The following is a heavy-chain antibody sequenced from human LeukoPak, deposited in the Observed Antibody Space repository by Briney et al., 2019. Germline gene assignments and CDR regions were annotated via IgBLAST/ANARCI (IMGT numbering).Heavy chain of an antibody. V-gene: IGHV4-4*07. CDR1: GGSLSSYY. CDR3: ARESSPYYDFLSGYYPLYYYYYLDG. D-gene: IGHD3-3*01. J-gene: IGHJ6*03. Sequence: PSETLSLTCTVSGGSLSSYYWSWIRQPTGKGLEWIGRIYTSGSTNYNPSLKSRVTMSVDTSKNQFSLKLSSVTAADTGVYYCARESSPYYDFLSGYYPLYYYYYLDGWGKGTTVTVSS. CDR2: IYTSGST.